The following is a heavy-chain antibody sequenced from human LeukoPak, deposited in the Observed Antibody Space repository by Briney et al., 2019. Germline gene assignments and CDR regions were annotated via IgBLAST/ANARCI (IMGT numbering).Heavy chain of an antibody. CDR2: IYTSGST. CDR1: GGSISSGRNY. CDR3: ARLYYYYYMDV. J-gene: IGHJ6*03. Sequence: SETLSLTCTVSGGSISSGRNYWSWIRQPAGKGLEWVGRIYTSGSTNYNPSLKSRVTISVDTSKNQFSLKLSSVTAADTAVYYCARLYYYYYMDVWGKGTTVTVSS. V-gene: IGHV4-61*02.